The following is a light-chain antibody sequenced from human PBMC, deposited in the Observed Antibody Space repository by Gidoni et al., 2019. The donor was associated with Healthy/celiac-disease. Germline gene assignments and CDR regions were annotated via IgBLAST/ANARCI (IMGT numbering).Light chain of an antibody. CDR2: DVS. CDR3: CSYAGSYTLV. J-gene: IGLJ2*01. Sequence: QSALTQPRPVSGSSGQSVTISCTGTSSDVGGYNYVSWYQQHPGKVPKLMIYDVSKRPSGVPDRFSGSKSGNTASLTISGLQAEDEADYYCCSYAGSYTLVFGGGTKLTVL. CDR1: SSDVGGYNY. V-gene: IGLV2-11*01.